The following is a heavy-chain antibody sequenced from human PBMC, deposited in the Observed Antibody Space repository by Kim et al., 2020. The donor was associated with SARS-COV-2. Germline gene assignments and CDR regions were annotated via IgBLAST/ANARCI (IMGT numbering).Heavy chain of an antibody. CDR2: IWYDGSNK. Sequence: GGSLRLSCAASGFTFSSYGMHWVRQAPGKGLEWVAVIWYDGSNKYYADSVKGRFTISRDNSKNTLYLQMNSLRAEDTAVYYCARDPIYGSGSYVGHYYYGMDVWGQGTTVTVSS. D-gene: IGHD3-10*01. J-gene: IGHJ6*02. CDR3: ARDPIYGSGSYVGHYYYGMDV. V-gene: IGHV3-33*01. CDR1: GFTFSSYG.